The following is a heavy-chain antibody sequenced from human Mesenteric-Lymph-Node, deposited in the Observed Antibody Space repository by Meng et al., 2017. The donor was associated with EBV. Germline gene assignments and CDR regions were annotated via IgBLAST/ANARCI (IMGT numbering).Heavy chain of an antibody. V-gene: IGHV1-18*01. D-gene: IGHD3-10*01. CDR2: ISADNGNT. CDR3: ASGGSGINFDY. J-gene: IGHJ4*02. Sequence: QVQLVRAGAEGKKPGASVKVFCKASGYRFNSYGISWVRQAPGQGLEWMGWISADNGNTIFAQKFQGRVTMTADSSTSTAYMEVTSLTSDDTAVYYCASGGSGINFDYWGQGTLVTVSS. CDR1: GYRFNSYG.